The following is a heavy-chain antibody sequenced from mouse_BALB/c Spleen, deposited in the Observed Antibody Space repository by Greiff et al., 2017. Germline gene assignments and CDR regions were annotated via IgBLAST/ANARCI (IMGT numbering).Heavy chain of an antibody. J-gene: IGHJ2*01. CDR2: IWSGGST. D-gene: IGHD2-4*01. CDR1: GFSLTSYG. V-gene: IGHV2-2*02. Sequence: VKLVESGPGLVQPSQSLSITCTVSGFSLTSYGVHWVRQSPGKGLEWLGVIWSGGSTDYNAAFISRLSISKDNSKSQVFFKMNSLQANDTAIYYCARRDYDYDFFDYWGQGTTLTVSS. CDR3: ARRDYDYDFFDY.